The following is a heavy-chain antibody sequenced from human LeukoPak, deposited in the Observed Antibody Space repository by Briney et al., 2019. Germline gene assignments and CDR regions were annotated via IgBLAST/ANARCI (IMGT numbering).Heavy chain of an antibody. CDR1: GNRFTIHW. V-gene: IGHV5-51*01. CDR3: ATIDSETFDV. J-gene: IGHJ3*01. D-gene: IGHD3-9*01. Sequence: GESLKISRRGSGNRFTIHWNAWGRQMPGKGLEWMGNIYPGDSDTRYSPSFQGQVTISADKSITTAYLHWSSQKASDTAMYYCATIDSETFDVWGQGTMVTVSS. CDR2: IYPGDSDT.